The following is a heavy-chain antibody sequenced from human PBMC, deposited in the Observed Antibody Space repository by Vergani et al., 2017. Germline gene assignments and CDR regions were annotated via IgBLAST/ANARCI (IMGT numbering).Heavy chain of an antibody. D-gene: IGHD3-22*01. CDR1: GYTFTGYY. CDR3: ASGLSYYDSSGINWFDP. V-gene: IGHV1-2*02. J-gene: IGHJ5*02. CDR2: INPNSGGT. Sequence: QVQLVQSGAEVKKPGASVKVSCKASGYTFTGYYMHWVRQAPGQGLEWMGWINPNSGGTNYAQKFQGRVTMTRDTSISTAYMELSRLRSDDTAVYYCASGLSYYDSSGINWFDPWGQGTLVTVSS.